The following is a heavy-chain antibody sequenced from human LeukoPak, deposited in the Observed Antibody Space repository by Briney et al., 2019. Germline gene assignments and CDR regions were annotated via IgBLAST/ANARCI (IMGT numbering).Heavy chain of an antibody. D-gene: IGHD3-16*01. CDR3: ARVLGGLTQFDP. V-gene: IGHV4-61*02. Sequence: SQTLSLTCTVSGGSISSGSYYWSWIRQPAGKGLEWIGRIYTSGSTNYNPSLKSRVTISVDTSKNQFSLKLSSVTAADTAVYYCARVLGGLTQFDPWGQGTLVTVSS. J-gene: IGHJ5*02. CDR2: IYTSGST. CDR1: GGSISSGSYY.